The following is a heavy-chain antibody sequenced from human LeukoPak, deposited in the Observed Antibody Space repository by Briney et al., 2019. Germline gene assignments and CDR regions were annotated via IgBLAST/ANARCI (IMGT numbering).Heavy chain of an antibody. D-gene: IGHD2-2*01. V-gene: IGHV4-59*01. CDR2: IYYSGST. J-gene: IGHJ3*02. Sequence: PSETLSLTCTVSGGSISSYYWSWIRQPPGKGLEWIGYIYYSGSTNYNPSLKSRVTISVDTSKNQFSLKLCSVTAADTAVYYCARFIVVVPAAVDAFDIWGQGTMVTVSS. CDR1: GGSISSYY. CDR3: ARFIVVVPAAVDAFDI.